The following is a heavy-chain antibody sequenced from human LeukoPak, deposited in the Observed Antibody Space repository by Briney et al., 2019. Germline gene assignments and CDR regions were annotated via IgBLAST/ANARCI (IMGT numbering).Heavy chain of an antibody. V-gene: IGHV3-53*01. CDR3: ARRWAVAAVDY. D-gene: IGHD6-19*01. CDR1: GFIVSSNY. J-gene: IGHJ4*02. Sequence: PGGSLRLSCAASGFIVSSNYINWVRQAPGKGLEWVSVIYYDGSTYYADSVKGRFTISRDNSKNTVYLQMNSLRAEDTAVYYCARRWAVAAVDYWGQGTLVTVSS. CDR2: IYYDGST.